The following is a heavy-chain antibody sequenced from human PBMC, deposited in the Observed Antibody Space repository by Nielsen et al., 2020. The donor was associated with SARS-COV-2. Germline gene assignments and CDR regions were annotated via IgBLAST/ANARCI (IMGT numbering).Heavy chain of an antibody. CDR1: GFTFSNFA. CDR3: AKDYGDYAAFDI. D-gene: IGHD4-17*01. Sequence: GESLKISCAASGFTFSNFAMSWVRQAPGKGLEWVSVIYSGGISTYYADSVKGRFTISRDNSKNTLYLQMNSLRAEDTAVYYCAKDYGDYAAFDIWGQGTMVTVSS. CDR2: IYSGGIST. V-gene: IGHV3-23*03. J-gene: IGHJ3*02.